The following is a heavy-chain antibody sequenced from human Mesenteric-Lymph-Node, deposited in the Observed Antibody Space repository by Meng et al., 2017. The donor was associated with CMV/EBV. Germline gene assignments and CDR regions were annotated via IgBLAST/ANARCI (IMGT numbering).Heavy chain of an antibody. V-gene: IGHV6-1*01. D-gene: IGHD1-7*01. J-gene: IGHJ4*02. Sequence: TCDMSGDSVCNEGAAWNGFRQSPARGLEWLGRTYYRSKWYEDYAVSVKDRLTINPDTSKNQFSLQLNSVTPEDTALYYCARGTGTLDYWGQGTLVTVSS. CDR1: GDSVCNEGAA. CDR3: ARGTGTLDY. CDR2: TYYRSKWYE.